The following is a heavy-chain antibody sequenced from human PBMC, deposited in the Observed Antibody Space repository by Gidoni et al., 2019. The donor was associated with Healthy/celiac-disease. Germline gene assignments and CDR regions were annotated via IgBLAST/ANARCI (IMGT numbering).Heavy chain of an antibody. Sequence: IPIFGTANYAQKFQGRVTITADKSTSTAYMELSSLRSEDTAVYYCARGRGAVAGRDAFDIWGQGTMVTLSS. D-gene: IGHD6-19*01. CDR3: ARGRGAVAGRDAFDI. J-gene: IGHJ3*02. V-gene: IGHV1-69*06. CDR2: IPIFGTA.